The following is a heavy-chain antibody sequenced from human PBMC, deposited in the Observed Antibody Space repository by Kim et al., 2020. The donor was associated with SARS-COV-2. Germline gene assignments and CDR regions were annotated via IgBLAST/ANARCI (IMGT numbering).Heavy chain of an antibody. J-gene: IGHJ4*02. CDR3: GKWGTSVGTVAGRGFDY. V-gene: IGHV3-23*01. D-gene: IGHD6-19*01. CDR2: ISGSGGST. Sequence: GGSLRLSCAASGFTFSSYAMSWVRQAPGKGLEWVSAISGSGGSTYHADSVKGRFTISRDNSKNTLYLQMNSLRAEDTAVYYCGKWGTSVGTVAGRGFDYWGQGILVTVSS. CDR1: GFTFSSYA.